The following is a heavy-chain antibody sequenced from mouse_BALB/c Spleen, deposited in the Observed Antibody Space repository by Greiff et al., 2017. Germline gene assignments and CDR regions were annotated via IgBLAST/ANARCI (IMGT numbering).Heavy chain of an antibody. Sequence: VQLQQTGPELVKPGASVKISCKASGYSFTDYIMLWVKQSHGKSLEWIGNINPYYGSTSYNLKFKGKATLTVDKSSSTAYMQLNSLTSEDSAVYYCARGGYYYAMDYWGQGTSVTVSS. D-gene: IGHD2-2*01. CDR3: ARGGYYYAMDY. V-gene: IGHV1-39*01. CDR1: GYSFTDYI. CDR2: INPYYGST. J-gene: IGHJ4*01.